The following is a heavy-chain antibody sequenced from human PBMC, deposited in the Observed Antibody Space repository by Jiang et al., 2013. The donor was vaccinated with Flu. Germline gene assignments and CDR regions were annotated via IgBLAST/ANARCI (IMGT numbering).Heavy chain of an antibody. V-gene: IGHV3-23*01. J-gene: IGHJ4*02. CDR3: AKEEFYENSGHYSDYFDF. CDR1: GFAFSSNA. CDR2: ITGSGNST. D-gene: IGHD2/OR15-2a*01. Sequence: VQLLESGGGLVQPGGSLRLSCAASGFAFSSNAMNWVRQAPGKGLEWVSAITGSGNSTFYADSVKGRFTISRDNSKNTLYLQMNSLRAEDTAVYFCAKEEFYENSGHYSDYFDFWGQGTLVTVSS.